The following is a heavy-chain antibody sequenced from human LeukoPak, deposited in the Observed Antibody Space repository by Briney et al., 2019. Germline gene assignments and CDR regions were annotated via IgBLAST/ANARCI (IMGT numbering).Heavy chain of an antibody. Sequence: PSETLSLTCAVYGGSFSGYYWTWIRQPPGKGLEWIGEINHSGSTNYNPSLKSRLTISVDTSKNQFSLKLSSATAADTAVYYCAQNQYGAGRYSAQVDSWGQGTLVSVSS. CDR3: AQNQYGAGRYSAQVDS. V-gene: IGHV4-34*01. CDR2: INHSGST. J-gene: IGHJ4*02. CDR1: GGSFSGYY. D-gene: IGHD3-10*01.